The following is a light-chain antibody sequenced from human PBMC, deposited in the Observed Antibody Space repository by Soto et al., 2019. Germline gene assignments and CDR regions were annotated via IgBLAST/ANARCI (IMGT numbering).Light chain of an antibody. CDR1: NSDVGYYNL. V-gene: IGLV2-23*01. Sequence: QAVVTQPASVSASPGQSITISCTGTNSDVGYYNLVSWYQQYPHKAPKLIIYEGNKRPSGVSNRFSGSKSGNTASLTISGLQAEDEADYYCSSYAGSRVLFGGGTKVTVL. CDR3: SSYAGSRVL. J-gene: IGLJ2*01. CDR2: EGN.